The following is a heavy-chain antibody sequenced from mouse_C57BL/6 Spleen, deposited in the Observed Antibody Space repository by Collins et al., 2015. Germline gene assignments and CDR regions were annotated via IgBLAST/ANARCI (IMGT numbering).Heavy chain of an antibody. Sequence: QVQLQQSGPELVKPGASVKISCKASGYAFSSSWMNWVKQRPGQGLEWIGRIYPGDGDTNYNGKFKGRATLTADKSSSTAYMQFSSLTSVDSAVYFCARGDWLLPYYFAMDYWGQGTSVTVSS. CDR2: IYPGDGDT. J-gene: IGHJ4*01. CDR3: ARGDWLLPYYFAMDY. CDR1: GYAFSSSW. V-gene: IGHV1-82*01. D-gene: IGHD2-3*01.